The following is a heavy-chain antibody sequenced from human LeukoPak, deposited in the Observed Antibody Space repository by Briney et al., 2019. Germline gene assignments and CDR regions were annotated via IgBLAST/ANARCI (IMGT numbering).Heavy chain of an antibody. Sequence: SETLSLTCTVSGGSVSSGSYYWSWIRQPPGKGLEWIGYIYYSGSTYYNPSLKSRVTISVDTSKNQFSLKLSSVTAADTAVYYCARESKDFEATIFGWFDPWGQGTLVTVSS. CDR2: IYYSGST. J-gene: IGHJ5*02. V-gene: IGHV4-61*01. CDR3: ARESKDFEATIFGWFDP. D-gene: IGHD3-3*01. CDR1: GGSVSSGSYY.